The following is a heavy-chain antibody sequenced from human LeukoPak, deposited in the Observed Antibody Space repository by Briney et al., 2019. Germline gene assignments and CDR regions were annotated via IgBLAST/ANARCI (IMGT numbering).Heavy chain of an antibody. CDR1: GFTVSSNY. Sequence: GGSLRLSCAASGFTVSSNYMSWVRQAPGKGLEWVANIKQDGSEKYYVDSVKGRFTISRDNAKNSLYLQMNSLRAEDTAVYYCARNYYYDSSGYPYWGQGTLVTVSS. V-gene: IGHV3-7*01. D-gene: IGHD3-22*01. CDR3: ARNYYYDSSGYPY. J-gene: IGHJ4*02. CDR2: IKQDGSEK.